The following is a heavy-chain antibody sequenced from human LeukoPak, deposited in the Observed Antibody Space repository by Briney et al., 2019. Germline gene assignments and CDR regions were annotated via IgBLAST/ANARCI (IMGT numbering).Heavy chain of an antibody. V-gene: IGHV4-59*01. Sequence: SETLSLTCTVSGGSITSYYWSWIRQPPGKRLECIGYIYYSGSTYYNPSLKSRVTISVDTSKNQFSLKLSSVTAADTAVYYCVRVRRDGYNSPDYWGQGTLVPVSS. D-gene: IGHD5-24*01. CDR2: IYYSGST. J-gene: IGHJ4*02. CDR3: VRVRRDGYNSPDY. CDR1: GGSITSYY.